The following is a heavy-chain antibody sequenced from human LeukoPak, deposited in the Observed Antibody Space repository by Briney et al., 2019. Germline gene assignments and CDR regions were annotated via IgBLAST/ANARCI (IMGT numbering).Heavy chain of an antibody. D-gene: IGHD3-16*01. Sequence: GGSLRLSCTASGFTFSGYSMNWIRQAPGKGLEWVSSFGTRSTSVYHAGSVKGRFAISRDNAKNSLYLQMSNLRAEDTAVYFCARGGGLDAWGQGATVTVSS. V-gene: IGHV3-21*04. CDR2: FGTRSTSV. CDR3: ARGGGLDA. CDR1: GFTFSGYS. J-gene: IGHJ6*02.